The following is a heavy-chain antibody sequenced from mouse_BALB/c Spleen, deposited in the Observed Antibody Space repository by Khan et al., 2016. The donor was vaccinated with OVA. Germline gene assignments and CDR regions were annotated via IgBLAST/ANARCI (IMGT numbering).Heavy chain of an antibody. V-gene: IGHV9-3-1*01. Sequence: QIQLVQSGPELKKPGETVQISCKASGFTFTNYGMNWVKQAPGKGLKWMGWINTYTGESTFADDFKGRFAFSLETSASTASFQLNRLKNEDTATYFCARVGYNGTMDCWGQGTSVTVSS. CDR2: INTYTGES. CDR1: GFTFTNYG. D-gene: IGHD2-14*01. J-gene: IGHJ4*01. CDR3: ARVGYNGTMDC.